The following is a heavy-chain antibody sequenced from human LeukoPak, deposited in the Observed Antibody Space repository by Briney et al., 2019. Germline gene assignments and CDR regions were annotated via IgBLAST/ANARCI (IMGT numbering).Heavy chain of an antibody. CDR2: IYHSGTT. CDR1: GYSISSGYY. V-gene: IGHV4-38-2*02. CDR3: ARGPTLWLNFDH. Sequence: SETLSLTCTVSGYSISSGYYWGWIRQPPGKGLEWIGTIYHSGTTYDNPSLKRRVTISVDTSKNQLSLNLTSVTAADTAVYFCARGPTLWLNFDHWGQGALITVSS. J-gene: IGHJ4*02. D-gene: IGHD3-10*01.